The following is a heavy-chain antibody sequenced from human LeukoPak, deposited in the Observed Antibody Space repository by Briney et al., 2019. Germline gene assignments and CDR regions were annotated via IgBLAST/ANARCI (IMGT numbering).Heavy chain of an antibody. V-gene: IGHV3-23*01. CDR1: GFIFSDHP. J-gene: IGHJ4*02. CDR2: ISGSGGST. Sequence: GGSLRLSCAASGFIFSDHPMNWVRQAPGKGLEWVSAISGSGGSTYYADSVKGRFTISRDNSKNTLYLQMNSLRAEDTAVYYCAKKGAHGGAYYFDYWGQGTLVTVSS. D-gene: IGHD2-15*01. CDR3: AKKGAHGGAYYFDY.